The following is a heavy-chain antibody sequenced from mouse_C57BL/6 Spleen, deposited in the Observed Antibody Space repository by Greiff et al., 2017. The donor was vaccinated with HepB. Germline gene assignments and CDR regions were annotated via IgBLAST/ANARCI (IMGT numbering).Heavy chain of an antibody. V-gene: IGHV1-64*01. D-gene: IGHD1-1*01. CDR3: ARHGGRAMDY. CDR1: GYTFTSYW. Sequence: QVQLKQPGAELVKPGASVKLSCKASGYTFTSYWMHWVKQRPGQGLEWIGMIHPNSGSTNYNEKFKSKATLTVDKSSSTAYMQLSSLTSEDSAVYYCARHGGRAMDYWGQGTSVTVSS. CDR2: IHPNSGST. J-gene: IGHJ4*01.